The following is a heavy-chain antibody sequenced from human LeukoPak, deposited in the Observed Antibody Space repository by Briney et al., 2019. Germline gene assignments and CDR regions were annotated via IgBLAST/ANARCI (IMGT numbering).Heavy chain of an antibody. D-gene: IGHD2-2*01. CDR3: ARRRYCSSTSCYFPRPFDI. V-gene: IGHV4-39*07. Sequence: SETLSLTCTVSGGSISTSNYYWGWIRQPPGKGLEWIGNIFYSGSTYYSPSLKSRVTISVDTSKNQFSLKLSSVTAADTAVYYCARRRYCSSTSCYFPRPFDIWGQGTMVTVSS. CDR1: GGSISTSNYY. J-gene: IGHJ3*02. CDR2: IFYSGST.